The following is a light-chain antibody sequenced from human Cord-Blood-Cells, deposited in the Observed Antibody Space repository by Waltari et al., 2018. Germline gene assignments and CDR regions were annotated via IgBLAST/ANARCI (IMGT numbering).Light chain of an antibody. V-gene: IGKV3-20*01. Sequence: EIVLTQSPGTLSLSPGERATLSCRASQSVNSSYLAWYQQKPGQAPRLLIYCASSRATGIPDRFMGSGSGTDCTLTISRLEPEDFAVYYCQQYGSSPYTFGQGTKLEIK. CDR1: QSVNSSY. J-gene: IGKJ2*01. CDR3: QQYGSSPYT. CDR2: CAS.